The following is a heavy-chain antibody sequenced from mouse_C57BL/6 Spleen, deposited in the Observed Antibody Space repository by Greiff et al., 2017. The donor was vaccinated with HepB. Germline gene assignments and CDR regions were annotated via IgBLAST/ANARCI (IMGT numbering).Heavy chain of an antibody. CDR2: ISYDGSN. J-gene: IGHJ4*01. CDR1: GYSITSGYY. D-gene: IGHD3-2*02. V-gene: IGHV3-6*01. CDR3: ARGGSGYGYAMDY. Sequence: EVKLMESGPGLVKPSQSLSLTCSVTGYSITSGYYWNWIRQFPGNKLEWMGYISYDGSNNYNPSLKNRISITRDTSKNQFFLKLNSVTTEDTATYYCARGGSGYGYAMDYWGQGTSVTVSS.